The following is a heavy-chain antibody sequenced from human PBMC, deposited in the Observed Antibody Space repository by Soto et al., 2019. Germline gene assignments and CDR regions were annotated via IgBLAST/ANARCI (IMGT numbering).Heavy chain of an antibody. D-gene: IGHD6-13*01. CDR3: AYVPLGYSSSWQLGYYYGMDV. Sequence: SVKVSFKASGGTFSSYAISWVRQAPGQGLEWMGGIIPIFGTANYAQKFQGRVTITADKSTSTAYMELSSLRSEDTAVYYCAYVPLGYSSSWQLGYYYGMDVWGQGTTVTVSS. CDR2: IIPIFGTA. V-gene: IGHV1-69*06. J-gene: IGHJ6*02. CDR1: GGTFSSYA.